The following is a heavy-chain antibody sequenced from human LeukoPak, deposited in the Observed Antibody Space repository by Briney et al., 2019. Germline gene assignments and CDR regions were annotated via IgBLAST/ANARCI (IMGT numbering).Heavy chain of an antibody. Sequence: SETLSLTCTVSGGSISSSSYYWGWIRQPPGKGLEWIGSIYYSGSTYYNPSLKSRVTISVDTSKNQFSLKMYSVTAADTAVYYCARAGQFPNWFDPWGQGTLVTVSS. CDR3: ARAGQFPNWFDP. D-gene: IGHD2-21*01. CDR2: IYYSGST. CDR1: GGSISSSSYY. J-gene: IGHJ5*02. V-gene: IGHV4-39*07.